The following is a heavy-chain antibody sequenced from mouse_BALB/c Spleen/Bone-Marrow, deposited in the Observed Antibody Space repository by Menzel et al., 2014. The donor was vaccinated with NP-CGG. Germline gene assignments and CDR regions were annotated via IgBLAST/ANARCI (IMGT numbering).Heavy chain of an antibody. J-gene: IGHJ1*01. Sequence: VQLLVFGGDLVKPGGSLKLSCAASGFTFSSYGMSWVRQTPDKRLYWIDTTNSGGRFTYYPHKVKGQFKSTRDNAKNTLYLQMNSLKSEDTAMYYGASRGNWGVMRSFDVWGAGTTVTVSS. CDR1: GFTFSSYG. V-gene: IGHV5-6*01. D-gene: IGHD4-1*01. CDR3: ASRGNWGVMRSFDV. CDR2: TNSGGRFT.